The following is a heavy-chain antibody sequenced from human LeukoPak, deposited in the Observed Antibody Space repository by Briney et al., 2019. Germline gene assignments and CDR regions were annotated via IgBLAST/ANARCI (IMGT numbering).Heavy chain of an antibody. CDR3: ARENKQLVPLPFDY. J-gene: IGHJ4*02. D-gene: IGHD6-6*01. Sequence: ASVKVSCKASGYTFTSYDINWVRQATGQGLEWMGWMNPNSGNTGYAQKFQGRVTITRNTSISTAYMELSSLRSEDTAVYYCARENKQLVPLPFDYWGQGTLATASS. CDR1: GYTFTSYD. CDR2: MNPNSGNT. V-gene: IGHV1-8*03.